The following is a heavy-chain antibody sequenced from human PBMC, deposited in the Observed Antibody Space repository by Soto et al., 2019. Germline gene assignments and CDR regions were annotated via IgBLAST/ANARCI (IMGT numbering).Heavy chain of an antibody. Sequence: PGGSLRLSCAASGLTFSSYAMHWVRQAPGKGLEWVAVISYDGSNKYYADSVKGRFTISRDNSKNTLYLQMNGLRAEDTAVYYCARDGPPDYGDYVEYFDYWGQGTLVTVSS. CDR2: ISYDGSNK. J-gene: IGHJ4*02. CDR3: ARDGPPDYGDYVEYFDY. V-gene: IGHV3-30-3*01. D-gene: IGHD4-17*01. CDR1: GLTFSSYA.